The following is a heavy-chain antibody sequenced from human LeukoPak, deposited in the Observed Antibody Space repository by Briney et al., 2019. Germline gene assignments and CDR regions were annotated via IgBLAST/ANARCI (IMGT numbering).Heavy chain of an antibody. CDR3: ARGRVRFLEWLANRSDAFDI. CDR1: GYSISSGYY. V-gene: IGHV4-38-2*02. CDR2: IYHSGST. Sequence: PSETLSLTCTVSGYSISSGYYWGWIRQPPGKGLEWIGSIYHSGSTYYNPSLKSRVTISVDTSKNQFSLKLSSVTAADTAVYYCARGRVRFLEWLANRSDAFDIWGQGTMVTVSS. J-gene: IGHJ3*02. D-gene: IGHD3-3*01.